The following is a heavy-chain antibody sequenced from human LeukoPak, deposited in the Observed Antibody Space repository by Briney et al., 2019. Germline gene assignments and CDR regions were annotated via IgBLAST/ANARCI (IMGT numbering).Heavy chain of an antibody. D-gene: IGHD1-26*01. Sequence: ASVNVSCRASGYTFTGYYMHWVRQAPGQGLEWMGWINPNSGGTNYAQKFQGRVTMTRDTSISTAYMELSRLRSDDTAVYYCARVSPLVGARSIDYWGQGTLVTVSS. CDR2: INPNSGGT. CDR1: GYTFTGYY. CDR3: ARVSPLVGARSIDY. V-gene: IGHV1-2*02. J-gene: IGHJ4*02.